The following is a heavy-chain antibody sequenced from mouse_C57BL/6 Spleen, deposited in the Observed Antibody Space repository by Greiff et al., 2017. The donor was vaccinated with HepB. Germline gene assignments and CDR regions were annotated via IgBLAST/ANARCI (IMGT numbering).Heavy chain of an antibody. Sequence: EVQLQQSGAELVRPGASVKLSCTASGFNIKDYYMHWVKQRPEQGLEWIGRIDPEDGDTEYAPKFQGKATMTADTSSNTAYLQLSSLTSEDTAVYYCTTWERAYYAMDYWGQGTSVTVSS. CDR2: IDPEDGDT. CDR1: GFNIKDYY. J-gene: IGHJ4*01. V-gene: IGHV14-1*01. CDR3: TTWERAYYAMDY. D-gene: IGHD4-1*01.